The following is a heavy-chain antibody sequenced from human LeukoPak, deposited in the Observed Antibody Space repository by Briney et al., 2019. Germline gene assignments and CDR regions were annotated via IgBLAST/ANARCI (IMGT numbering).Heavy chain of an antibody. CDR3: ARDSEVRYYYYYGMDV. CDR1: GFTFSSYS. CDR2: ISSSGSTI. V-gene: IGHV3-48*04. Sequence: GGSLRLSCAASGFTFSSYSMNWVRQAPGKGLEWVSYISSSGSTIYYADSVKGRFTISRDNAKNSLYLQMNSLRAEDTAVYYCARDSEVRYYYYYGMDVWGQGTTVTVSS. D-gene: IGHD1-26*01. J-gene: IGHJ6*02.